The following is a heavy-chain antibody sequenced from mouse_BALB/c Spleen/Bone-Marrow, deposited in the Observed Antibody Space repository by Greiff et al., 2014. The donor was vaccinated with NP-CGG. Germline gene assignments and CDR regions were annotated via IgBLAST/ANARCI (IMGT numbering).Heavy chain of an antibody. CDR2: VNAGSGGT. CDR3: ARSLTGKKTFDY. J-gene: IGHJ2*01. D-gene: IGHD4-1*01. Sequence: VKLQESGAELVRPGTSVKVSCKASGYVFTNYLIEWVKQRPGQGLEWIGVVNAGSGGTDYSEKFKGEATLTADKSSSTAYMQLSSLTSDDSAVYFCARSLTGKKTFDYWGQGTTLTVSS. CDR1: GYVFTNYL. V-gene: IGHV1-54*01.